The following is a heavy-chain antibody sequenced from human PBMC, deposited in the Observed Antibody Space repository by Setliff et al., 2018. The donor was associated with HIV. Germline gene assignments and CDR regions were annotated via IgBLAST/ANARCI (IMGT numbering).Heavy chain of an antibody. D-gene: IGHD1-20*01. J-gene: IGHJ4*02. CDR2: IYPDDSDT. CDR3: ARAKNKWNPGDY. Sequence: GESLKISCMGFGYSFTNYWIAWARQMPGKGLEWMGIIYPDDSDTNYSPSFRGQVTMPADKSINTAYLQWDSLKASDSAMYYCARAKNKWNPGDYWGQGTVVTVSS. CDR1: GYSFTNYW. V-gene: IGHV5-51*01.